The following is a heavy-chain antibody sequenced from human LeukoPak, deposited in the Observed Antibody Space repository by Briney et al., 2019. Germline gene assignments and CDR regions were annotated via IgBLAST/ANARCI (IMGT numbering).Heavy chain of an antibody. CDR2: IRYDGSNK. Sequence: GGSLRLSCAASGFSFSRFGMHWVRQAPGKGLEWVALIRYDGSNKYYGDSVRGRFTISRDNSKNTLYLQMNSLRADDTAVYFRANLWFGESYDFWGQGTLVTVSS. CDR1: GFSFSRFG. D-gene: IGHD3-10*01. J-gene: IGHJ4*02. CDR3: ANLWFGESYDF. V-gene: IGHV3-30*02.